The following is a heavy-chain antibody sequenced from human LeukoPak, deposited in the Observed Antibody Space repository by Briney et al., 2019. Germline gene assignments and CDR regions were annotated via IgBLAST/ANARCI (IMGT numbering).Heavy chain of an antibody. CDR3: AREKLLLGVFL. J-gene: IGHJ3*01. D-gene: IGHD3-16*01. CDR2: IYTSGST. CDR1: GGSISSGSYY. V-gene: IGHV4-61*02. Sequence: PSQTLSLTCTVSGGSISSGSYYWSWIRQPAGKGLEWIGRIYTSGSTNYNPSLKSRVTISVDTPKNQFSLKLSSVTAADTAVYYCAREKLLLGVFLWGQGTMVTVSS.